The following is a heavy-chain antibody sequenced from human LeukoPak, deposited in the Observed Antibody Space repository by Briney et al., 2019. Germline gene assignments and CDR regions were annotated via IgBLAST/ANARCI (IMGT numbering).Heavy chain of an antibody. V-gene: IGHV1-69*04. CDR3: ARVGSSWYGDWFDP. J-gene: IGHJ5*02. CDR2: IIPILGIA. D-gene: IGHD6-13*01. Sequence: SVKVSCKASGGTFSSYAISWVRQAPGQGLEWMGRIIPILGIANYAQKFQGRATITADKSTSTAYMELSSLRSEDTAVYYCARVGSSWYGDWFDPWGQGTLVTVSS. CDR1: GGTFSSYA.